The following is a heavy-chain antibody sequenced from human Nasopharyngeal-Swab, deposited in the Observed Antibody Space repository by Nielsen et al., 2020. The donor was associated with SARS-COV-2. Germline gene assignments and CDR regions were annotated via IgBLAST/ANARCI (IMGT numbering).Heavy chain of an antibody. CDR3: ARDGYSYDDAFDI. Sequence: GESLKISCLASGFTFSSYSMNWVRQAPGKGLEWVSSVSSTSTYIYYADSVKGRFTISRDNAKNSLYLQLNSLRAEDTAVYYCARDGYSYDDAFDIWGQGTLVTVSS. CDR2: VSSTSTYI. V-gene: IGHV3-21*01. CDR1: GFTFSSYS. J-gene: IGHJ3*02. D-gene: IGHD5-18*01.